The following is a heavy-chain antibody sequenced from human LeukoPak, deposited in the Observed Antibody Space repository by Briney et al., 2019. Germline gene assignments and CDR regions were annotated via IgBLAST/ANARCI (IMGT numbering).Heavy chain of an antibody. J-gene: IGHJ4*02. CDR1: GYTFTSYD. Sequence: GASVKVSCKASGYTFTSYDINWVRQAAGPGLEWMGWMNPNSGNTGYAQKFQGRVTITRNTSISTAYMELSSLRSEDTAVYSCARGPSWSGYSQPYYFDYWGQGTLVTVSS. CDR3: ARGPSWSGYSQPYYFDY. CDR2: MNPNSGNT. V-gene: IGHV1-8*03. D-gene: IGHD3-3*01.